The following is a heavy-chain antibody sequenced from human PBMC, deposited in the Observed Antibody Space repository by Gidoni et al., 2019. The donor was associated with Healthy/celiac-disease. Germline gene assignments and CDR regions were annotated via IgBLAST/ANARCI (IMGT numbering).Heavy chain of an antibody. CDR1: GCSISSYY. V-gene: IGHV4-59*01. Sequence: QVQLQESGPGLVKPSETLSLTCTVSGCSISSYYWSWIRQPPGKGLEWIGYIYYSGSTNYNPSLKSRVTISVDTSKNQFSLKLSSVTAADTAVYYCARGGGFEHPLFDYWGQGTLVTVSS. J-gene: IGHJ4*02. CDR2: IYYSGST. D-gene: IGHD3-16*01. CDR3: ARGGGFEHPLFDY.